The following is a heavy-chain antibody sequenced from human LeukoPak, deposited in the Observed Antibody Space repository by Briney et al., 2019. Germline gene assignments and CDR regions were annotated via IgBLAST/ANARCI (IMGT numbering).Heavy chain of an antibody. V-gene: IGHV3-21*01. CDR3: ARADWDTAMIDY. D-gene: IGHD5-18*01. Sequence: PGGSLRLSCAASGFTFRSYTMNWVRQAPGKGLEWVSSISSSGSYIIYADSVKGRFTISRDNAKNSLYLQMNSLRAEDTAVYYCARADWDTAMIDYWGQGTLVTVSS. CDR2: ISSSGSYI. J-gene: IGHJ4*02. CDR1: GFTFRSYT.